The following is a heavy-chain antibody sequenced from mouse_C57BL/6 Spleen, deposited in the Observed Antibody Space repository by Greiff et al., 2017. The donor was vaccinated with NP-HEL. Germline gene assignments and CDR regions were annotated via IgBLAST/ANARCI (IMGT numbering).Heavy chain of an antibody. CDR1: GYSITSGYY. D-gene: IGHD2-4*01. J-gene: IGHJ1*03. Sequence: VQLQQPGPGLVKPSQSLTLTCTVTGYSITSGYYRNWIRQLPGNKLEWMDYISYDGSNNYNASLKNRVPLTRDKSKSQFFLKLNSVTTEDTATYYCARGRDYGRYFDVWGTGTTVTVSS. CDR2: ISYDGSN. CDR3: ARGRDYGRYFDV. V-gene: IGHV3-6*01.